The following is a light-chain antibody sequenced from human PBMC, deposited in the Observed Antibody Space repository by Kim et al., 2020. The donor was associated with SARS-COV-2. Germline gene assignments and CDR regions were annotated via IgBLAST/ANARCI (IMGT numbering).Light chain of an antibody. V-gene: IGKV1-33*01. CDR2: DAS. CDR3: QKYNNIPLT. J-gene: IGKJ4*01. Sequence: DIQMTQSPSSLSASVGDRVTITCQASQDIRKYLNWYQHKPGKAPKLLVYDASKLQTGVPSRFSGSGSGTDFTLTISSLQPEDIATYYCQKYNNIPLTFGGGTKVDIK. CDR1: QDIRKY.